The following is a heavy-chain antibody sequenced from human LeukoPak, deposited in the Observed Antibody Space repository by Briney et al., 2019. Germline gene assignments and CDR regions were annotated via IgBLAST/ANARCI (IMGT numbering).Heavy chain of an antibody. J-gene: IGHJ6*02. V-gene: IGHV4-34*01. CDR2: INHSGST. CDR3: ATLFYYYGMDV. Sequence: SETLSLTCAVYGGSFSGYYWSWIRQPPGKGLEWIGEINHSGSTNYNPSLKSRVTISVDTSKNQFSLKLSSVTAADTAVYYCATLFYYYGMDVWGQGTTVTVFS. CDR1: GGSFSGYY. D-gene: IGHD3-3*01.